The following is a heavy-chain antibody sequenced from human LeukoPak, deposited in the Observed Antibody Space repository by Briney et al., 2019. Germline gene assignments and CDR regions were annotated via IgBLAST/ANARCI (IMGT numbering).Heavy chain of an antibody. V-gene: IGHV1-8*01. D-gene: IGHD1-26*01. Sequence: ASVKVSCKASGYTFTSYDINWVRQATGQGLEWMGWMNPNSGNTGYAQKFQGRVTMTRNTSISTAYMELSGLRSEDTAVYYCARVGQWELSAFDIWGQGTMVTVSS. J-gene: IGHJ3*02. CDR1: GYTFTSYD. CDR3: ARVGQWELSAFDI. CDR2: MNPNSGNT.